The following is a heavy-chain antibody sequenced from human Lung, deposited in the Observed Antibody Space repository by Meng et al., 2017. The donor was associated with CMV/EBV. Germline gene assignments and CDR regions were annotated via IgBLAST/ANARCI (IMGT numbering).Heavy chain of an antibody. Sequence: GPXLVXPTQTLTLTCTFSGFSLSTSGVGVGWIRQPPGKALEWLALIYWNDDKRYSPSLKSRLTITKDTSKNQVVLTMTNKDPVDTATYCCAHRQRLPAAYRIRYDAFAIWGQGTXVTVAS. D-gene: IGHD2-2*01. CDR1: GFSLSTSGVG. CDR2: IYWNDDK. CDR3: AHRQRLPAAYRIRYDAFAI. V-gene: IGHV2-5*01. J-gene: IGHJ3*02.